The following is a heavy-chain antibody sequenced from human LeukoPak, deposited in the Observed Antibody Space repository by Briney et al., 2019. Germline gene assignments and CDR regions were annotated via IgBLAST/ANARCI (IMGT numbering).Heavy chain of an antibody. CDR1: GIIFSTYA. J-gene: IGHJ4*02. D-gene: IGHD2-2*01. CDR3: AKPSGYCSSTSCRTENDY. V-gene: IGHV3-23*01. Sequence: GGSLRLSCAASGIIFSTYAMSWVRQAPGKGLEWVSAISGSGATTYYADSVKGRFTISRDNSKNTLYLQMNSLRAEDTAVYYCAKPSGYCSSTSCRTENDYWGQGTLVTVSS. CDR2: ISGSGATT.